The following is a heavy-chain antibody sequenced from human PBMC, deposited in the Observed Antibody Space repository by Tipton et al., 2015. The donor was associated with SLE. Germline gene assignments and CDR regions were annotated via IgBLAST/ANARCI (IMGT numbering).Heavy chain of an antibody. CDR3: ARDYYGSGRDY. CDR1: GFTFSSYE. Sequence: GSLRLSCAASGFTFSSYEMNWVRQAPGKGLEWVSYISSSGSTIYYADSVKGRFTISRDSAKNSLYLQMNSLRAEDTAVYYCARDYYGSGRDYWGQGTLVTVSS. CDR2: ISSSGSTI. V-gene: IGHV3-48*03. D-gene: IGHD3-10*01. J-gene: IGHJ4*02.